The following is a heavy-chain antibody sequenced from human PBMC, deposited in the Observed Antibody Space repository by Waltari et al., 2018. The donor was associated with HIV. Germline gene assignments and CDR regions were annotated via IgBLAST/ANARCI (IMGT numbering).Heavy chain of an antibody. Sequence: QLRLQETGPRLGTPSETLSRTSSVSGGSVSSNVHHWGWIRQSPGKGLEWIGSIYYTGNTYYKPSLKRRVTISIDTSKNKFSLRLTSVIAADTAIYYCVAQDYSDSVDWWGQGTLVTVFS. V-gene: IGHV4-39*07. CDR3: VAQDYSDSVDW. D-gene: IGHD4-17*01. CDR2: IYYTGNT. J-gene: IGHJ4*02. CDR1: GGSVSSNVHH.